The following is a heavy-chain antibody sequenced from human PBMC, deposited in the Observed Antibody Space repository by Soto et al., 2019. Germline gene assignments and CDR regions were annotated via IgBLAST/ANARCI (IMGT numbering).Heavy chain of an antibody. D-gene: IGHD3-3*01. J-gene: IGHJ3*02. CDR2: IYYSGST. Sequence: GPGPDASSETLSLTGTVSGGSVSSGSHYWSWIRQPPGKGLEWIGYIYYSGSTNYNPSLKSRVTISVDTSKNQFSTKMSSVTDADTAVYYCAREPYYDFWRAPFDIWGQGTMVTASS. CDR1: GGSVSSGSHY. CDR3: AREPYYDFWRAPFDI. V-gene: IGHV4-61*01.